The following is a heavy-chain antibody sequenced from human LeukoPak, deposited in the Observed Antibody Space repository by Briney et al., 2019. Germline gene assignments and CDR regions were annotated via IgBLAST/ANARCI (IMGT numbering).Heavy chain of an antibody. CDR3: ARGEYSSSWRRDYGMDV. J-gene: IGHJ6*04. CDR2: INPSGGST. V-gene: IGHV1-46*01. CDR1: GYIFTSYY. Sequence: ASGKVSCKASGYIFTSYYMHWVRQAPGQGLEWRGVINPSGGSTSYAQKFQGRVTMTRDTSTSTVYMELSSLRSEDTAVYYCARGEYSSSWRRDYGMDVWGKGTTVTVSS. D-gene: IGHD6-13*01.